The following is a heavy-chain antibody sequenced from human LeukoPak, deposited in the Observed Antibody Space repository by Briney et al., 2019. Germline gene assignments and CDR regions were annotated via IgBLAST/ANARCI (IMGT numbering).Heavy chain of an antibody. V-gene: IGHV4-59*08. CDR2: IYYSGST. CDR1: GGSISRYN. J-gene: IGHJ2*01. CDR3: ARRSSGWYRYFDL. D-gene: IGHD6-19*01. Sequence: SETPSLTSTVPGGSISRYNWSWIWQPPRKGLEWIGYIYYSGSTNYNPSLKSRVTISVDTSKNQFSLKLSSVTAADTAVYYCARRSSGWYRYFDLWGRGTLVTVSS.